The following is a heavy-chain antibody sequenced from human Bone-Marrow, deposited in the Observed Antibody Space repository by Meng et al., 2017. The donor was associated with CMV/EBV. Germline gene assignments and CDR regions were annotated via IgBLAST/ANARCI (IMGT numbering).Heavy chain of an antibody. CDR3: QRGYYYHRRAFDI. CDR1: GFTFSSYS. J-gene: IGHJ3*02. Sequence: GESLKISCAASGFTFSSYSMSWVRQAPGKGLEWVSVIYSGGSSTYYADSVKGRFTISRDNSKNTLYLQMNGLRAEDTAVYYCQRGYYYHRRAFDIWGLGTMVTVSS. D-gene: IGHD3-22*01. V-gene: IGHV3-23*03. CDR2: IYSGGSST.